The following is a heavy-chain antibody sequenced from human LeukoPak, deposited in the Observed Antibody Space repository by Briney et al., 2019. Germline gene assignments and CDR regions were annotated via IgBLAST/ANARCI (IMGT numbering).Heavy chain of an antibody. V-gene: IGHV3-21*01. CDR2: ISSSSSYI. Sequence: GGSLRLSCAASGFTFSSYSMNWVRQAPGKGLELVSSISSSSSYIYYADSVKGRFTISRDNAKNSLYLQMNSLRAEDTAVYYCARGRCSGGSCNDYWGQGTLVTVSS. CDR1: GFTFSSYS. D-gene: IGHD2-15*01. J-gene: IGHJ4*02. CDR3: ARGRCSGGSCNDY.